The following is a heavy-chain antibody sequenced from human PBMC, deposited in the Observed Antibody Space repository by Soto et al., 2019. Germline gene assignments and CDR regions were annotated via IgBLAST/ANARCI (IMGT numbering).Heavy chain of an antibody. Sequence: PSETLSLTCTVSGGSISSSSYYWGWIRQPPGKGLEWIGSIYYSGSTYYNPSIKSRVTISVDTSKNQISQKISSVTALDTAVYYCARLGGYGPVVYYYYGMDVWGQGTTVT. CDR1: GGSISSSSYY. D-gene: IGHD5-12*01. V-gene: IGHV4-39*01. CDR2: IYYSGST. J-gene: IGHJ6*02. CDR3: ARLGGYGPVVYYYYGMDV.